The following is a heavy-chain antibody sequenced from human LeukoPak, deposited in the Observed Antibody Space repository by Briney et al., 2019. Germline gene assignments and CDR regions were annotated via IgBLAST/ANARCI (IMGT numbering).Heavy chain of an antibody. CDR3: ASRNDYGDYSAFDI. CDR2: INPNSGGT. Sequence: ASVKVSCEASGYTFTDYCMHWVRQAPGQGLEWMGWINPNSGGTNYAQNFQGRVTMTRDTSISTAYMELSRLRSDDTAVYYCASRNDYGDYSAFDIWGQGTMVTVSS. CDR1: GYTFTDYC. D-gene: IGHD4-17*01. V-gene: IGHV1-2*02. J-gene: IGHJ3*02.